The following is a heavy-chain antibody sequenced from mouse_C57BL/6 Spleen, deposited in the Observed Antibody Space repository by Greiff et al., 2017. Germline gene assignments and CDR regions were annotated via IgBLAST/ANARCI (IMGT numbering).Heavy chain of an antibody. CDR2: IRSKSNNYAT. Sequence: EVMLVESGGGLVQPKGSLKLSCAASGFSFNTYAMNWVRQAPGKGLEWVARIRSKSNNYATYYADSVKDRFTISRDDSESMLYLQMNNLKTEDTDMYYCVRGGNYDYDGGFAYWGQGTLVTVSA. CDR3: VRGGNYDYDGGFAY. V-gene: IGHV10-1*01. CDR1: GFSFNTYA. D-gene: IGHD2-4*01. J-gene: IGHJ3*01.